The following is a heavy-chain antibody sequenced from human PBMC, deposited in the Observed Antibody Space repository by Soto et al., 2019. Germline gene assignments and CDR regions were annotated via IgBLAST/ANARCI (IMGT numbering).Heavy chain of an antibody. J-gene: IGHJ4*02. CDR2: IYYSGST. D-gene: IGHD2-2*01. CDR3: ARGVLYCSSISCYGVDY. CDR1: GGSVSSGSYY. Sequence: SETLSLTCTVSGGSVSSGSYYWSWIRQPPGKGLEWIGYIYYSGSTNYNPSLKSRVTISVDTSKNQFSLKLSSVTAADTAVYYCARGVLYCSSISCYGVDYWGQGTLVTVSS. V-gene: IGHV4-61*01.